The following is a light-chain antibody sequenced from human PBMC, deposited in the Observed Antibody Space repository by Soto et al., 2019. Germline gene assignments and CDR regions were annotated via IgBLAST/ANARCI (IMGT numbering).Light chain of an antibody. V-gene: IGLV3-21*02. CDR2: DDR. CDR1: NIGSKS. CDR3: QVCDSTSDHVL. J-gene: IGLJ2*01. Sequence: SYELTQPPSVSVAPGQTARITCGGNNIGSKSVHWYQQKPGQAPVLVVYDDRERPSGIPERFSGSNSGNTATLTISRAEAGDEADYYCQVCDSTSDHVLFGGGTQLTVL.